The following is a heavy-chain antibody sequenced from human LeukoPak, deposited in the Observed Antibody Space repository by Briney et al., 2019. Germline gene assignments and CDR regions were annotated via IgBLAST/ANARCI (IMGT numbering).Heavy chain of an antibody. V-gene: IGHV1-18*01. CDR2: ISAYNGNT. Sequence: ASVKVSCKASGYTFTSYGISWVRQAPGQGLEWMGWISAYNGNTNYAQKLQGRVTTTTDTSTSTAYMELRSLRSDDTAVYYCARGIRFLEWLLSENYYFDYWGQGTLVTVSS. CDR3: ARGIRFLEWLLSENYYFDY. D-gene: IGHD3-3*01. CDR1: GYTFTSYG. J-gene: IGHJ4*02.